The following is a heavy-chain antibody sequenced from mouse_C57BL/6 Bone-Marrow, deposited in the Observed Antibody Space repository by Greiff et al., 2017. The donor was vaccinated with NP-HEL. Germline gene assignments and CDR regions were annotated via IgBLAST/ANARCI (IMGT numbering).Heavy chain of an antibody. J-gene: IGHJ3*01. D-gene: IGHD1-1*02. CDR1: GYTFTDYY. CDR2: IYPGSGNT. V-gene: IGHV1-76*01. Sequence: VQLQQSGAELVRPGASVKLSCKASGYTFTDYYINWVKQRPGQGLEWIARIYPGSGNTYYNGKFKGKATLTAEKSSSTAYMQLSSLTSEDSAVYFCARRTYYGAFAYWGQGTLVTVSA. CDR3: ARRTYYGAFAY.